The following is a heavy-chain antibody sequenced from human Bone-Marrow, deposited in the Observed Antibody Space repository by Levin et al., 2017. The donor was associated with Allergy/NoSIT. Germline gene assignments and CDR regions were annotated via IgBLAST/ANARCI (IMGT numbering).Heavy chain of an antibody. CDR2: ISFDGNIE. V-gene: IGHV3-30*18. CDR3: AKDARRYCSSTNWQRFDY. CDR1: GFTFSSYG. J-gene: IGHJ4*02. Sequence: GGSLRLSCAASGFTFSSYGMHWVRQAPGKGLEWVAVISFDGNIEYYVDSVKGRFTISRDNSKNTLYLQMNSLRAEDTAVYYCAKDARRYCSSTNWQRFDYWGQGTLVTVS. D-gene: IGHD2-2*01.